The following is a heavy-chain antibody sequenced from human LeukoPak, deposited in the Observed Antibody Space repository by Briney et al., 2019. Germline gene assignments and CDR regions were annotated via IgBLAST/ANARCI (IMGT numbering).Heavy chain of an antibody. V-gene: IGHV5-51*01. CDR2: IYPGDSDT. J-gene: IGHJ5*02. CDR1: GYSFTRYW. Sequence: GESLEISCKGSGYSFTRYWIGWVRQMPGKGLEWMGIIYPGDSDTRYSPSFQGQVTISADKSISTAYLQWSSLKASDTAMYYCARQDCSSTSCYFHWFDPWGQGTLVTVSS. CDR3: ARQDCSSTSCYFHWFDP. D-gene: IGHD2-2*01.